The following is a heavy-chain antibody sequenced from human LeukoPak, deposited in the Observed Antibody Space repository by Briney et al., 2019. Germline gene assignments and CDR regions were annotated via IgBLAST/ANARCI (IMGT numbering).Heavy chain of an antibody. CDR1: GYTFTDYY. Sequence: ASVKVSCKASGYTFTDYYIQWVRQAPGQGLEWMGWINPNSGDTNYSQKFQGRVSMTRDTSINTAYMELSRLTSDDTAVYYCARDLYSSGWTDAFDIWGQGTMVTVSS. D-gene: IGHD6-19*01. V-gene: IGHV1-2*02. J-gene: IGHJ3*02. CDR2: INPNSGDT. CDR3: ARDLYSSGWTDAFDI.